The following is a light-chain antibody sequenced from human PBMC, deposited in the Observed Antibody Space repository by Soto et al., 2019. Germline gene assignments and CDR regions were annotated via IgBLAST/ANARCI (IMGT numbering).Light chain of an antibody. CDR3: QQYGSSPAVT. CDR2: GAS. Sequence: EIVLTQSPDTLSLSPGERATLFCRASQSVSSSYLAWYQQKPGQAPRLLIYGASSRATGIPDKFSGSGSGTDFTLTISRLEPEDCAVYYCQQYGSSPAVTFGGGTKVEIK. CDR1: QSVSSSY. V-gene: IGKV3-20*01. J-gene: IGKJ4*01.